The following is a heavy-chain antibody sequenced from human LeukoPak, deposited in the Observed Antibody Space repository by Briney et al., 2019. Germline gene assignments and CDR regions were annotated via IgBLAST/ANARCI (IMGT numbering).Heavy chain of an antibody. Sequence: GASVKVSCKASGYTFTGYYMHWVRQAPGQGPEWMGWINPNSGGTNYAQKFQGRVTMTRDTSISTAYMELSRLRSDDTAVYYCARGSSYCTNGVCYTQWFDPWGQGTLVTVSS. CDR1: GYTFTGYY. CDR2: INPNSGGT. CDR3: ARGSSYCTNGVCYTQWFDP. J-gene: IGHJ5*02. V-gene: IGHV1-2*02. D-gene: IGHD2-8*01.